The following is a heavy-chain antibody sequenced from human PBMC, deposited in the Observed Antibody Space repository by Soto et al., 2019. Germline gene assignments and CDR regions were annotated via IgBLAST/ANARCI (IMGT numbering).Heavy chain of an antibody. CDR2: IYYSGST. CDR1: GGSISRGGYY. D-gene: IGHD2-2*01. V-gene: IGHV4-31*03. Sequence: SETLSLTCTVSGGSISRGGYYWSWIRQHPGKGLEWIGYIYYSGSTYYNPSLKSRVTISVDTSKNQFSLKLSSVTAADTAVYYCAREAYGYCSSTSCMDAFDIWGQGTMVTVSS. CDR3: AREAYGYCSSTSCMDAFDI. J-gene: IGHJ3*02.